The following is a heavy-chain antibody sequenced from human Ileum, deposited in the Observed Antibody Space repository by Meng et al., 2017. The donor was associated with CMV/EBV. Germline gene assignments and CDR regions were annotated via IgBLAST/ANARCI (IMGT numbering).Heavy chain of an antibody. D-gene: IGHD3-10*01. CDR2: IYYSGST. J-gene: IGHJ4*02. CDR1: GGSISSYY. CDR3: ASSRGDRGFN. V-gene: IGHV4-59*01. Sequence: SETLSLTCTVSGGSISSYYWSWIRQPPGKGLEWIGYIYYSGSTNYNPSLKSRVTISVDTSKNQFSLKLSSGTAADTAVYYCASSRGDRGFNWGQGTLVTVSS.